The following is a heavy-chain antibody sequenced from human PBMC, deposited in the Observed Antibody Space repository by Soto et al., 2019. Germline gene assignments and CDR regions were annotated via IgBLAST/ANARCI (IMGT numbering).Heavy chain of an antibody. V-gene: IGHV3-33*01. D-gene: IGHD6-19*01. J-gene: IGHJ6*02. CDR1: GFTFSSYG. CDR2: IWYDGSNK. CDR3: SRDLYSSLGNYYYYYGMDV. Sequence: QVQLVESGGGVVQPGRSLRLSCAASGFTFSSYGMHWVRQAPGKGLEWVAVIWYDGSNKYYADSVKGRFTISRDNSKNTLDLQINSLRAEDTAVYYCSRDLYSSLGNYYYYYGMDVWGQGTTVTVSS.